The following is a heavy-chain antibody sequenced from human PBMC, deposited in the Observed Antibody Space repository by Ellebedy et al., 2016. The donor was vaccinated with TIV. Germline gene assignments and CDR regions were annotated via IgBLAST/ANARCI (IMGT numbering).Heavy chain of an antibody. J-gene: IGHJ3*02. V-gene: IGHV4-59*12. Sequence: SETLSLTCTVSGGSISSYYWSWIRQPPGKGLEWIGYIYYSGSTNYNPSLKSRVTISVDTSKNQFSLKLSSVTAADTAVYYCAREVSGSHMGGHAFDIWGQGTMVTVSS. CDR3: AREVSGSHMGGHAFDI. D-gene: IGHD3-10*01. CDR2: IYYSGST. CDR1: GGSISSYY.